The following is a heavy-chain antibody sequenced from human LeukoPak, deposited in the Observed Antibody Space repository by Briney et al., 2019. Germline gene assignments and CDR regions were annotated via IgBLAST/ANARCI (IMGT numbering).Heavy chain of an antibody. Sequence: SETLSLTCTVSGGSISSYYWSWIRQPPGKGLEWIGYIYYSGSTNYNPSLKSRVTISVDTSKNQFSLKLSSVTAADTAVYYCARHKAAAGIAAYFQHWGQGTLVTVSS. D-gene: IGHD6-13*01. V-gene: IGHV4-59*01. CDR1: GGSISSYY. CDR3: ARHKAAAGIAAYFQH. CDR2: IYYSGST. J-gene: IGHJ1*01.